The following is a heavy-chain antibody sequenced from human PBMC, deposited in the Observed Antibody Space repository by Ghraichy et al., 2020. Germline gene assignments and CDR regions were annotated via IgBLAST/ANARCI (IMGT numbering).Heavy chain of an antibody. D-gene: IGHD1-26*01. CDR1: GYSISSGYY. V-gene: IGHV4-38-2*01. CDR3: ARTTLVGATPVDY. Sequence: SETLSLTCAVSGYSISSGYYWGWIRQPPGKGLEWIGSIYHSGSTYYNPSLKSRVTISVDTSKNQFSLKLSSVTAADTAVYYCARTTLVGATPVDYWGQGTLVTVSS. CDR2: IYHSGST. J-gene: IGHJ4*02.